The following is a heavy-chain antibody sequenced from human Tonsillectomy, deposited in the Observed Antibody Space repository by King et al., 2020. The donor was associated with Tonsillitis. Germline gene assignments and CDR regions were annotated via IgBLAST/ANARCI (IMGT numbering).Heavy chain of an antibody. CDR2: ISGSGGST. J-gene: IGHJ3*01. CDR3: AKDKVATMPRDAFDF. D-gene: IGHD5-12*01. V-gene: IGHV3-23*04. Sequence: VQLVESGGGLVQPGGSLRLSCAASGFTFSSYAMSWVRQAPGKGLEWVSAISGSGGSTYYADSVKGRFNIYRDNYKKTLHLQMNSLRVEDTAVYYCAKDKVATMPRDAFDFWGQGKIVSVSS. CDR1: GFTFSSYA.